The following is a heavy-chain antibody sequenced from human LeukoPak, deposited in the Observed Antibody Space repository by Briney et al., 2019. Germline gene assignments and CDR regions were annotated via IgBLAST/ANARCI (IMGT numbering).Heavy chain of an antibody. D-gene: IGHD3-16*01. Sequence: SETLSLTCTVSGGSISGFHWGWIRQPPGKGLEYIGDVFYSGGTNYNSSLKSRLTISVDTSRNQFSLKLTSVTAADTAVYYCARLYAGAYTRLDPWGQGTLVAVSS. CDR3: ARLYAGAYTRLDP. CDR1: GGSISGFH. CDR2: VFYSGGT. V-gene: IGHV4-59*08. J-gene: IGHJ5*02.